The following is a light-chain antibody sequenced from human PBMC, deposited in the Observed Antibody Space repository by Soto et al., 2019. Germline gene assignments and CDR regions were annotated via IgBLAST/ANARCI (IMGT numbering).Light chain of an antibody. V-gene: IGKV1-39*01. CDR1: QSISNY. CDR2: AAS. J-gene: IGKJ1*01. Sequence: DVQMTQSPSSLSASLGDRVTITCRASQSISNYLNWYQQKPGKAPKLLIYAASSLQGGVPSTFSGSGSGTVFTLIISSLQPEDFATYYCQQNYRAPPTFGQGTKVEFK. CDR3: QQNYRAPPT.